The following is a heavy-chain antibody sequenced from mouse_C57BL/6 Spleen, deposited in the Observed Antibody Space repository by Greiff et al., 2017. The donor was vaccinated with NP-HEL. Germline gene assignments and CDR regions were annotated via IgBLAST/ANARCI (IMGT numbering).Heavy chain of an antibody. J-gene: IGHJ1*03. Sequence: QVQLQQSGPELVKPGASVKISCKASGYAFSSSWMNWVKQRPGKGLEWIGRIYPGDGDTNYNGKFKGKATLTADKSSSTAYMQLSSLTSEDSAVYFCARSGDYGTRWYVDGGGTGTTVTVSA. CDR2: IYPGDGDT. V-gene: IGHV1-82*01. CDR3: ARSGDYGTRWYVDG. CDR1: GYAFSSSW. D-gene: IGHD2-4*01.